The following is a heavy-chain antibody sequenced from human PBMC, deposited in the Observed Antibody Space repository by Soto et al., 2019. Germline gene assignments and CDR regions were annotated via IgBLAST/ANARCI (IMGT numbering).Heavy chain of an antibody. CDR2: IYPGDSDT. J-gene: IGHJ6*02. D-gene: IGHD2-15*01. CDR1: GYGFTSYW. CDR3: ASTNCSGGSCYSGYYYYGMDV. Sequence: LGESLKISCKGSGYGFTSYWIGWVRQMPGKGLEWMGIIYPGDSDTRYSPSFQGQVTISADKSISTAYLQWSSLKASDTAMYYCASTNCSGGSCYSGYYYYGMDVWGQGTTVTVSS. V-gene: IGHV5-51*01.